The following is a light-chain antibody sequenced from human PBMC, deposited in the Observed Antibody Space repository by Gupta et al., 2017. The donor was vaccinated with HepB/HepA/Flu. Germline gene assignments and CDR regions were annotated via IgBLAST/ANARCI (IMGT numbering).Light chain of an antibody. V-gene: IGLV5-37*01. J-gene: IGLJ2*01. CDR3: MIWPSNARVV. Sequence: QPVLTQPPSSSASPGESARLTCTLPSDINVGSYNIYWYQQTPGSPPRYLLYYSSDSDKGQGSGVPSRFSGSKDASANTGILLISGLQSEDEADYYCMIWPSNARVVFGGGTKLTVL. CDR1: SDINVGSYN. CDR2: YSSDSDK.